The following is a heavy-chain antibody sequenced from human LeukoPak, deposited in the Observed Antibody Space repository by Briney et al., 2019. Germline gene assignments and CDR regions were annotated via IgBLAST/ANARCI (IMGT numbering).Heavy chain of an antibody. J-gene: IGHJ4*02. V-gene: IGHV3-23*01. D-gene: IGHD4-17*01. Sequence: GGSLRLSCAASGFTFSSYAMSWVRQAPGKGLEWVSAISGSGGSTYYAGSVKGRFTISRDNSKNTLYLQMNSLRAEDTAVYYCAKDPSYGDAEGFDYWGQGTLVTVSS. CDR2: ISGSGGST. CDR3: AKDPSYGDAEGFDY. CDR1: GFTFSSYA.